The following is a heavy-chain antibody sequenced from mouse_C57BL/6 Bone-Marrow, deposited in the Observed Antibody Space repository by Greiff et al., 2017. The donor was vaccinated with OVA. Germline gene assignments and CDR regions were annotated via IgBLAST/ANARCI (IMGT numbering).Heavy chain of an antibody. CDR2: ISSGGSYT. V-gene: IGHV5-6*01. CDR3: ARHGVAAMDY. Sequence: EVKLVESGGDLVKPGGSLKLSCAASGFTFSSYGMSWVRQTPDKRLEWVATISSGGSYTYYPDSVKGRFTISRDNAKNTLYLQMSSLKSEDTARYYCARHGVAAMDYWGQGTSVTVSS. J-gene: IGHJ4*01. CDR1: GFTFSSYG.